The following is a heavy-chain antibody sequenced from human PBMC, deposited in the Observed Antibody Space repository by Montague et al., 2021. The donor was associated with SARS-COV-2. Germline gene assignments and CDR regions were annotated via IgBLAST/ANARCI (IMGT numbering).Heavy chain of an antibody. Sequence: SETLSLTCTVSGGSISRCSWTCIRQHPGKRVVWCGDNNNSGSTNYNTSLTSRVTISVDTSKNQFSLKLSSVAAADTAVYYCARVGRGSSWYEVAFNIWGQGTMVTVSS. CDR3: ARVGRGSSWYEVAFNI. CDR2: NNNSGST. D-gene: IGHD6-13*01. J-gene: IGHJ3*02. V-gene: IGHV4-59*01. CDR1: GGSISRCS.